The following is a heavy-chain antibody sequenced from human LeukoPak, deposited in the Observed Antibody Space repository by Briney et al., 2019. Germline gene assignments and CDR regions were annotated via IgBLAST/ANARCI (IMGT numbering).Heavy chain of an antibody. CDR1: GFTFSDYA. Sequence: TGGSLRLSCAASGFTFSDYAMHWVRQAPGKGLEWVAVISYDGSNKNYADSVKGRFTISRDNSKNTLYLQMSSLRAEDTAVYYCATDSGYDHHGLFDYWGQGTLVTVSS. D-gene: IGHD5-12*01. CDR3: ATDSGYDHHGLFDY. J-gene: IGHJ4*02. CDR2: ISYDGSNK. V-gene: IGHV3-30*04.